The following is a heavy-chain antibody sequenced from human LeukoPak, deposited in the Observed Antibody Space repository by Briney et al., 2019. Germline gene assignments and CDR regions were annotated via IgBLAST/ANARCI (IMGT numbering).Heavy chain of an antibody. Sequence: SETLSLTCTVSGGSISSYYWSWIRQPPGKGLEWIGYIYYSGSTNYNPSLKSRVTISVDTSKNQFSLKLSSVTAADTAVYYCAVYNWNYGAFDIWGQGTMVTVSS. V-gene: IGHV4-59*01. CDR1: GGSISSYY. D-gene: IGHD1-7*01. CDR2: IYYSGST. J-gene: IGHJ3*02. CDR3: AVYNWNYGAFDI.